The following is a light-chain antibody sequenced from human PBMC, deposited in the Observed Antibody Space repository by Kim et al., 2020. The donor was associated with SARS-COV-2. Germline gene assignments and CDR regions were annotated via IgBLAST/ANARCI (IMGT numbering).Light chain of an antibody. CDR1: QSISSW. CDR3: QQYKTGWT. V-gene: IGKV1-5*03. CDR2: KAS. J-gene: IGKJ1*01. Sequence: SASVGDRVTITSRASQSISSWLAWYKQIPGKAPKHLIYKASSLESGVPSRFSGSGSGTEFTLSTSSLQPDDFATYYCQQYKTGWTFGQGTKV.